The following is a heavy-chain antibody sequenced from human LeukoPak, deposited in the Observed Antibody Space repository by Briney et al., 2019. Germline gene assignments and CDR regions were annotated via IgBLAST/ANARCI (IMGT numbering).Heavy chain of an antibody. Sequence: SVKVSCKASGGTFSGYAISWVRQAPGQGLEWMGGIIPIFGTANYAQKFQGRVTITADESTSTAYMELSSLRSEDTAVYYCARTSYYDILTYYYYYGMDVWGQGTTVTVSS. CDR2: IIPIFGTA. J-gene: IGHJ6*02. D-gene: IGHD3-9*01. CDR3: ARTSYYDILTYYYYYGMDV. CDR1: GGTFSGYA. V-gene: IGHV1-69*13.